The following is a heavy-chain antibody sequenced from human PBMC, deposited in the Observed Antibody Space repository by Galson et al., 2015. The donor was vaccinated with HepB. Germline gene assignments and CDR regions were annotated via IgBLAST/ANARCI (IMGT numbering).Heavy chain of an antibody. D-gene: IGHD3-10*01. J-gene: IGHJ4*02. Sequence: SLRLSCAASGFTFDDYGMSWVRQAPGKGLEWVAVISYDGSNKYYADSVKGRFTISRDNSKNTLYLQMNSLRAEDTAVYYCARDRLRGIMVRGVIIAYWGQGTLVTVSS. CDR2: ISYDGSNK. V-gene: IGHV3-30*03. CDR1: GFTFDDYG. CDR3: ARDRLRGIMVRGVIIAY.